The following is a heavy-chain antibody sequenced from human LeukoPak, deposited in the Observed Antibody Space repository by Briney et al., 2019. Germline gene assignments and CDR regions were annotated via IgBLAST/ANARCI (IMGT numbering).Heavy chain of an antibody. J-gene: IGHJ6*03. CDR2: MNPNSGNT. CDR3: ARGVRMVRGVIITVYYYMDV. Sequence: AASVKVSCKASGYTFTSYDINWVRQATGQGLEWMGWMNPNSGNTGYAQKFQGRVTMTRNTSISTAYMELSSLRSEDTAVYYCARGVRMVRGVIITVYYYMDVWGKGTTVTISS. CDR1: GYTFTSYD. D-gene: IGHD3-10*01. V-gene: IGHV1-8*01.